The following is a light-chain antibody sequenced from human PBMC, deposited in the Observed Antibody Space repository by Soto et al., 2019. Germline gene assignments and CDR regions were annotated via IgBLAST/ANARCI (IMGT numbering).Light chain of an antibody. CDR2: EVN. CDR1: SSDVGSYNNL. CDR3: CSYTQGNPF. Sequence: QSVLTQPASVSGSPGQSITISCTGTSSDVGSYNNLVSWYQQHPGKAPKAMIYEVNKRPSGVSNRFSGSKSGNTASLTISGLQAEDEADYYCCSYTQGNPFFGSGTKVTVL. J-gene: IGLJ6*01. V-gene: IGLV2-23*02.